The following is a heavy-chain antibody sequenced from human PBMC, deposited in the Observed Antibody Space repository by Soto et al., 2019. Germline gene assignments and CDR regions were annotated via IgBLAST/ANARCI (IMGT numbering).Heavy chain of an antibody. D-gene: IGHD3-16*01. V-gene: IGHV1-58*01. CDR2: IVVGSGNT. Sequence: ASVKVSCKASGFTFTSSAVQWVRQARGQRLEWIGWIVVGSGNTNYAQKFQGRVTMTRDMSISTAYMELSRLRSDDTAVYYCARAAFFYYYYGMDVWGQGTTVTVSS. CDR1: GFTFTSSA. J-gene: IGHJ6*02. CDR3: ARAAFFYYYYGMDV.